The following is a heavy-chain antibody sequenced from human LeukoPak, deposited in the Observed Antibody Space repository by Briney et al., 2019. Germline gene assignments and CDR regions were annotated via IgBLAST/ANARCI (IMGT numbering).Heavy chain of an antibody. CDR1: GGSISSYY. Sequence: PSETLSLTCTVSGGSISSYYWSWIRQPPGKGLEWIGYIYYSGSTNYNPSLKSRVTISVDTSKNQFSLKLSSVTAADTAVYYCARLAGGWGRPGGWFDPWGQGTLVTVSS. CDR2: IYYSGST. J-gene: IGHJ5*02. D-gene: IGHD1-14*01. V-gene: IGHV4-59*08. CDR3: ARLAGGWGRPGGWFDP.